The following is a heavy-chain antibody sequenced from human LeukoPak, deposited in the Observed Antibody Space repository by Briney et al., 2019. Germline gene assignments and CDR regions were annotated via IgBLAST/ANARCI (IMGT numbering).Heavy chain of an antibody. Sequence: GGSLRLSCAASGFTFSTYWMSWVRQAPVKGLEWVANIKQDGSEKYFVDSVKGRFTISRDNAKNSLYLQMNSLRAEDTAVYHCAREKLDGDYFFDYWGQGTLVTVSS. CDR2: IKQDGSEK. CDR1: GFTFSTYW. D-gene: IGHD4-17*01. V-gene: IGHV3-7*01. J-gene: IGHJ4*02. CDR3: AREKLDGDYFFDY.